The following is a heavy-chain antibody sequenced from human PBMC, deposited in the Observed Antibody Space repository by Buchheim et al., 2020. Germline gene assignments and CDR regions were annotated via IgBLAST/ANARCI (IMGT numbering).Heavy chain of an antibody. Sequence: QVQRVSSFCFFFPPLFWLLLSFSSSLFPLSASYILFIRQAPGKGLEWVSYISSSGSTIYYADSVKGRFTISRDNAKNSLYLQMNSLRAEDTAVYYCARYCSGGSCYDHWGQGTL. V-gene: IGHV3-11*01. CDR3: ARYCSGGSCYDH. J-gene: IGHJ4*02. CDR2: ISSSGSTI. D-gene: IGHD2-15*01. CDR1: LFPLSASY.